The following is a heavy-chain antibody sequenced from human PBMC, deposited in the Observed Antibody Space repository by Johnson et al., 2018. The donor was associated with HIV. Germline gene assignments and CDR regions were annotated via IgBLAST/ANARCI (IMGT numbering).Heavy chain of an antibody. J-gene: IGHJ3*02. CDR3: ASGRVGGNDAFDI. CDR2: ISYDGSNK. Sequence: QVQLVESGGGVVQPGRSLRLSCAASGFTFSSYAMHWVRQAPGKGLEWVAVISYDGSNKYYADSVKGRFTISRHNSKNTLYLQMNSLRAEDTAVYYCASGRVGGNDAFDIWGQGTMVTVSS. D-gene: IGHD2-15*01. CDR1: GFTFSSYA. V-gene: IGHV3-30-3*01.